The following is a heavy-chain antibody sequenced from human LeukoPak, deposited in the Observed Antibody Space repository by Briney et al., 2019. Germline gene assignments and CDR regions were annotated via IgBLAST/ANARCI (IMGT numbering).Heavy chain of an antibody. CDR3: ARERTTVVTRNRGRYNWFDP. J-gene: IGHJ5*02. Sequence: PSETLSLTCTVSGGSVSSGSYYWSWIRQPPGKGLEWIGYIYYSGNTNYNPSLKSRVTISVDTSKNQFSLKLSSVTAADTAVYYCARERTTVVTRNRGRYNWFDPWGQGTLVTVSS. CDR1: GGSVSSGSYY. CDR2: IYYSGNT. D-gene: IGHD4-23*01. V-gene: IGHV4-61*01.